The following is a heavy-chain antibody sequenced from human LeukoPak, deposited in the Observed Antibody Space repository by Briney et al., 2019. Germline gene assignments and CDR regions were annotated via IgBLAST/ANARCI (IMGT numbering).Heavy chain of an antibody. J-gene: IGHJ4*02. D-gene: IGHD3-16*02. CDR3: AREGDGGISAHYFDY. CDR2: IYYSGST. CDR1: GGSISSGDYY. V-gene: IGHV4-30-4*08. Sequence: SQTLSLTCTVSGGSISSGDYYWSWIRQPPGKGLEWIGYIYYSGSTYYNPSLKSRVTISVDTSKNQFSLKLSSVTAADTAVYYCAREGDGGISAHYFDYWGQGTLVTVPS.